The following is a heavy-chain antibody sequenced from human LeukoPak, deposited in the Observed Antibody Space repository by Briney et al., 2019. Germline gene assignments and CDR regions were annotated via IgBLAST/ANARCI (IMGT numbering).Heavy chain of an antibody. CDR2: IYYSGST. V-gene: IGHV4-31*03. CDR1: GGSISSGGYY. J-gene: IGHJ4*02. Sequence: SETLSLTCTVSGGSISSGGYYWSWIRQHPGKGLEWIGYIYYSGSTYYNPSLKSRVTISVDTSKNQSSLKLSSVTAADTAVYYCARDRYDSSGYGNWGQGTLVTVSS. CDR3: ARDRYDSSGYGN. D-gene: IGHD3-22*01.